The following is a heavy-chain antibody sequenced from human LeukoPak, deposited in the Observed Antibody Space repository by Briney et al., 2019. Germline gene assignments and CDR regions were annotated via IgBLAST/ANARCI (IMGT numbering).Heavy chain of an antibody. Sequence: AGSLTLSCAAYGVTISGYCMSWVRQAPGKGLEWMDNITQDASEIYYVGSVKGRFPICRDNAKNSVFLQMNSLRAEDTAVYYCATDGRPFDTWGQGILVTVSS. CDR2: ITQDASEI. J-gene: IGHJ4*02. CDR1: GVTISGYC. CDR3: ATDGRPFDT. D-gene: IGHD6-25*01. V-gene: IGHV3-7*01.